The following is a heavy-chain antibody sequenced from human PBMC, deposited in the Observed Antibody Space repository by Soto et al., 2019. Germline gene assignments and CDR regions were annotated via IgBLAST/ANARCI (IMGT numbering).Heavy chain of an antibody. Sequence: SVKVSCKASGGTFSSYAISWVRQAPGQGLEWMGGIIPIFGTANYAQKFQGRVTITADESASTAYMELSSLRSEDTAVYYCGGSGWTNYYYYYGMDVWGQGTTVTVSS. CDR2: IIPIFGTA. D-gene: IGHD6-19*01. J-gene: IGHJ6*02. CDR3: GGSGWTNYYYYYGMDV. CDR1: GGTFSSYA. V-gene: IGHV1-69*13.